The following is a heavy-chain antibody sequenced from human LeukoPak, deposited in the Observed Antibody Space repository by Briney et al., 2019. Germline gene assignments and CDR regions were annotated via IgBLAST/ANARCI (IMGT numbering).Heavy chain of an antibody. CDR3: HPLAYTNN. J-gene: IGHJ4*02. CDR1: GFTFSTRW. D-gene: IGHD2-2*02. Sequence: GGSLRLSCAVSGFTSGFTFSTRWMHWVRQAPGKGLEWVSVSKTDGTSTSYADSVKGRFTVSRDNAKNTLYLQMDGLRAEDTAVYYCHPLAYTNNWGQGTLVTVSS. V-gene: IGHV3-74*01. CDR2: SKTDGTST.